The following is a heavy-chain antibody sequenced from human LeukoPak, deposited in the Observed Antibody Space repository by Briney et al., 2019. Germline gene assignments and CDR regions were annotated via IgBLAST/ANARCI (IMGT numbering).Heavy chain of an antibody. V-gene: IGHV3-30*03. CDR1: GFTFSSYG. Sequence: HPGGSLRLSCAASGFTFSSYGMHWVRQAPGKGLEWVAVISYDGSNKYYADSVKGRFTISRDNSKNTLYLQMNSLRTEDTAVYYCAGYSGFDDGGDYWGQGTLVTVSS. CDR2: ISYDGSNK. J-gene: IGHJ4*02. D-gene: IGHD5-12*01. CDR3: AGYSGFDDGGDY.